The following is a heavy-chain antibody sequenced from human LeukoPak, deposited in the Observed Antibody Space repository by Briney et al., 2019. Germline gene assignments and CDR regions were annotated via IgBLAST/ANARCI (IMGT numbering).Heavy chain of an antibody. CDR1: GYTFTSYG. J-gene: IGHJ4*02. CDR2: ISAYNGNT. D-gene: IGHD5-12*01. Sequence: ASVKVSCKASGYTFTSYGISWARQAPGQGLEWMGWISAYNGNTNYAQKLQGRVTMTTDTSTSTAYMELRSLRSDDTAVYYCAKVVSGYDPFDYWGQGTLVTVSS. CDR3: AKVVSGYDPFDY. V-gene: IGHV1-18*04.